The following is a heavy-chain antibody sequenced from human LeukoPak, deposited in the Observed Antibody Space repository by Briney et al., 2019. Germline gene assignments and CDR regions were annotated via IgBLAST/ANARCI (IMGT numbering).Heavy chain of an antibody. CDR3: ARGLMPASGSYLPGYFDY. Sequence: SETLSLXCAVYGGSFSGYYWSWIRQPPGKGLEWIGEINHSGSTNYNPSLKSRVTISVDTSKNQFSLKLSSVTAADTAVYYCARGLMPASGSYLPGYFDYWGQGTLVTVSS. D-gene: IGHD1-26*01. CDR2: INHSGST. J-gene: IGHJ4*02. CDR1: GGSFSGYY. V-gene: IGHV4-34*01.